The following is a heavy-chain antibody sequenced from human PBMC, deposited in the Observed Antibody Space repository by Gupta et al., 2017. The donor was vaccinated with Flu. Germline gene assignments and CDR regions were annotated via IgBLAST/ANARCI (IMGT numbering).Heavy chain of an antibody. CDR1: GGSISSGTYC. J-gene: IGHJ6*02. V-gene: IGHV4-61*02. CDR3: ARTYEVHTYDYDYYAMDV. CDR2: LYTGGSA. D-gene: IGHD5-18*01. Sequence: QVQLQESGPGLVKPSQTLSLTCTVSGGSISSGTYCWSWIRQPAGKGLEWIGRLYTGGSANDNPSLKSRVTISADTSNNQFSLILSSVTAAATAVYYCARTYEVHTYDYDYYAMDVWGQGTTVTVSS.